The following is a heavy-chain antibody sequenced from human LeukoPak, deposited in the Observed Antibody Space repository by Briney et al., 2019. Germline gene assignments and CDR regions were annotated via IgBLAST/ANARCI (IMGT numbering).Heavy chain of an antibody. CDR3: ARRGYCSGGSCHSAHFDY. D-gene: IGHD2-15*01. V-gene: IGHV5-51*01. CDR2: IYPGASDT. Sequence: GESLKISCKGSGSSFTSYWIGWVRQLPGKGLEWMGIIYPGASDTRYSPSFQGQVTISADKSISTAYLQWSSLKASDTAMYYCARRGYCSGGSCHSAHFDYWGQGTLVTVSS. J-gene: IGHJ4*02. CDR1: GSSFTSYW.